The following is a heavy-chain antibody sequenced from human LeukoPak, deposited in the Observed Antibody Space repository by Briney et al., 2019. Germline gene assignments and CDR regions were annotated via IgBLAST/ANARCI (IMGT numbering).Heavy chain of an antibody. Sequence: GGSLRLSCAASGFTFSSYSMNWVRQAPGKGLEWVSSISSSSSYIYYADSVKGRFTISRDNAKNSLYLQMNSLRAEDTAVYYCARVLRLVRGVIDYWGQGTLVTVS. D-gene: IGHD3-10*01. V-gene: IGHV3-21*01. CDR1: GFTFSSYS. J-gene: IGHJ4*02. CDR3: ARVLRLVRGVIDY. CDR2: ISSSSSYI.